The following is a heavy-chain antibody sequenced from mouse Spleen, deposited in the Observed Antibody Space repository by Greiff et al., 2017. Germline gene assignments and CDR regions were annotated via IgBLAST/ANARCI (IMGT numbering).Heavy chain of an antibody. V-gene: IGHV5-16*01. CDR1: GFTFSDYY. Sequence: DVKLVESEGGLVQPGSSMKLSCTASGFTFSDYYMAWVRQVPEKGLEWVANINYDGSSTYYLDSLKSRFIISRDNAKNILYLQMSSLKSEDTATYYCARGELGLRGYFDYWGQGTTLTVSS. CDR2: INYDGSST. J-gene: IGHJ2*01. D-gene: IGHD4-1*01. CDR3: ARGELGLRGYFDY.